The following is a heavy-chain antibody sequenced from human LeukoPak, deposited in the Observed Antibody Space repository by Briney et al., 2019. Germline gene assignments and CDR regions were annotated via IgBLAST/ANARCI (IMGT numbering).Heavy chain of an antibody. CDR3: AKDQGYYDSSGYNPIDY. Sequence: PGRSLRLSCAASGFTFDDYAMHWVRQAPGKGLEWVSGISWNSGSIGYADSVKGRFTISRDNAKNSLYLQMNSLRAEDTAVYYCAKDQGYYDSSGYNPIDYWGQGTLVTVSS. D-gene: IGHD3-22*01. CDR1: GFTFDDYA. V-gene: IGHV3-9*01. J-gene: IGHJ4*02. CDR2: ISWNSGSI.